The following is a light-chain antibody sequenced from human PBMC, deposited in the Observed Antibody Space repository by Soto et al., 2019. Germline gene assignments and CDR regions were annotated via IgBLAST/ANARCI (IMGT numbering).Light chain of an antibody. CDR2: KAS. V-gene: IGKV1-5*03. CDR3: QQYYIYPLT. Sequence: DIQMTQSPSTLSASVGDRVTITCRASQGISSWLAWYRQKPGKAPNLLIYKASNLQSGVPSRFSGSGSGTEFTLTISRLQPDDFATYYCQQYYIYPLTFGGGTKVEIK. CDR1: QGISSW. J-gene: IGKJ4*01.